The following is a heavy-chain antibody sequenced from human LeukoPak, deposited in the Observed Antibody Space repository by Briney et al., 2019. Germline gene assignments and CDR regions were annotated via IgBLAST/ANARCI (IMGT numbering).Heavy chain of an antibody. D-gene: IGHD2-21*01. CDR3: ASGMAYCGGDCYSKVDY. CDR1: GGSISSGDYY. J-gene: IGHJ4*02. Sequence: SQTLSLTCTVSGGSISSGDYYWSWLRQPPGKGLEWIGYIYYSGSTYYNPSLKSRVTISVDTSKNQFSLKLSSVTAADTAVYYCASGMAYCGGDCYSKVDYWGQGTLVTVSS. CDR2: IYYSGST. V-gene: IGHV4-30-4*08.